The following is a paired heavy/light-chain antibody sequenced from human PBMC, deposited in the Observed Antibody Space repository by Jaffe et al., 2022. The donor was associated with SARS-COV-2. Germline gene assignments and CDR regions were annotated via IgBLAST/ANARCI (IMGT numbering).Heavy chain of an antibody. CDR3: AGRGRYYMDV. CDR2: IKPLGSET. D-gene: IGHD1-26*01. CDR1: GFTFSNYW. Sequence: EVQLVESGGALVRPGGSLRLSCAASGFTFSNYWMTWVRQAPGEGLEWVANIKPLGSETYYVDSVKGRFTISRDNAKNSLYLQMNNLRTEDTAVYYCAGRGRYYMDVWGEGTTVTVSS. V-gene: IGHV3-7*01. J-gene: IGHJ6*03.
Light chain of an antibody. V-gene: IGLV2-11*01. CDR2: DVT. Sequence: QSALTQPRSVSGSPGQSVTISCTGTSNDVGGYEYVSWYQEHPGKAPKLMIYDVTKRPSGVPDRFSGSKSGNTASLTISGLQTGDEADYYCSSYGGYYTVVFGSGTKVTVL. CDR3: SSYGGYYTVV. J-gene: IGLJ1*01. CDR1: SNDVGGYEY.